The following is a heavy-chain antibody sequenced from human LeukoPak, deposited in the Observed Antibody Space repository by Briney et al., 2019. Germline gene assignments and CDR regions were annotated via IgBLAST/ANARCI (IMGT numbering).Heavy chain of an antibody. Sequence: GGSLRLSCAASGFIFSSYSMNWVRQAPGKGLEWVSSISSSSSYIYYADSVKGRFTISRDNAKNSLYLQMNSLRAEDTAVYYCARDRTLHFDIWGQGTMVTVSS. D-gene: IGHD2-2*01. CDR1: GFIFSSYS. V-gene: IGHV3-21*01. CDR3: ARDRTLHFDI. CDR2: ISSSSSYI. J-gene: IGHJ3*02.